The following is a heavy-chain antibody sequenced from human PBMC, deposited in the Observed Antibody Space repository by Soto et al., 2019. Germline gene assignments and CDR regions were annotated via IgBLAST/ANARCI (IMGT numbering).Heavy chain of an antibody. D-gene: IGHD2-15*01. V-gene: IGHV1-18*01. CDR2: ISAYNGNT. CDR3: ARAVVREEVSLSNWLDP. J-gene: IGHJ5*02. Sequence: ASVKVSCKASGYTFTSYGISWVRQAPGQGLEWMGWISAYNGNTNYAQKLQGRVTMTTDTSTSTAYMELRSLRSDDTAVYYCARAVVREEVSLSNWLDPWGQGTLVTV. CDR1: GYTFTSYG.